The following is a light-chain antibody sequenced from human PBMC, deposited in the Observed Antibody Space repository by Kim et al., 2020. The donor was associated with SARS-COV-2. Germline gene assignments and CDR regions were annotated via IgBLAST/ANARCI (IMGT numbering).Light chain of an antibody. J-gene: IGKJ4*01. CDR2: DAS. Sequence: LSPGERATLTCRGSQSVSSCLAWYQQKPGQAPKLLIYDASDRATGIPARFSGSGSGTDFTLTISSLEPEDFAVYYCQQRYSWPLTFGGGTKVDIK. V-gene: IGKV3-11*01. CDR1: QSVSSC. CDR3: QQRYSWPLT.